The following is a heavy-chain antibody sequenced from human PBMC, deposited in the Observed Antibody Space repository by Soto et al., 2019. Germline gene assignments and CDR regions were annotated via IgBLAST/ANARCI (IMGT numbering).Heavy chain of an antibody. Sequence: PGGSLRLSCTASGFTFGDYAMSWVRQAPGKGLEWVGFIRSKAYGGTTEYAASVKGRFTISRDDSKSIAYLQMNSLKTEDTAVYYCTRKNSSGYYALSDYWGQGTLVTVSS. CDR2: IRSKAYGGTT. V-gene: IGHV3-49*04. J-gene: IGHJ4*02. CDR3: TRKNSSGYYALSDY. D-gene: IGHD3-22*01. CDR1: GFTFGDYA.